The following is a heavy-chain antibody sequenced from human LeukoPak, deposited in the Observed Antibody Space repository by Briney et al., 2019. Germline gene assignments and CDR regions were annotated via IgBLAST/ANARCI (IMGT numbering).Heavy chain of an antibody. CDR2: INPNSGGT. V-gene: IGHV1-2*06. CDR3: ARDMAYYGILTGQMDY. D-gene: IGHD3-9*01. CDR1: GYTFTGYY. Sequence: PSVKVSCKASGYTFTGYYMHWVRQAPGQGLEWMGRINPNSGGTNYAQKFQGRVTMTRDTSISTAYMELSRLRSDDTAVYYCARDMAYYGILTGQMDYWGQGTLVTVSS. J-gene: IGHJ4*02.